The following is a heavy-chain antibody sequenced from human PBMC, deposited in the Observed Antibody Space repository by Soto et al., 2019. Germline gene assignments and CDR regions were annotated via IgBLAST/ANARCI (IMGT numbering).Heavy chain of an antibody. CDR3: ANHPNDYGDPFDY. V-gene: IGHV3-33*06. CDR2: IWYDGSNK. J-gene: IGHJ4*02. D-gene: IGHD4-17*01. Sequence: QVQLVESGGGVVQPGRSLRLSCAASGFTFSSYGMHWVRQAPGKGLEWVAVIWYDGSNKYYADSVKGRFTISRDNSKNTLYLQMNSLRAEDTAVYYCANHPNDYGDPFDYWGQGTLVTVSS. CDR1: GFTFSSYG.